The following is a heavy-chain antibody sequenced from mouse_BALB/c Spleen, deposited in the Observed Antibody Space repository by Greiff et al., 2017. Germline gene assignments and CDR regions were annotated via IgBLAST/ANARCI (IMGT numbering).Heavy chain of an antibody. CDR2: INPSSGYT. D-gene: IGHD2-14*01. V-gene: IGHV1-4*02. Sequence: VQLQQSGAELARPGASVKLSCKASGYTFTSYWMQWVKQRPGQGLEWIGYINPSSGYTEYNQKFKDKTTLTADKSSSTAYMQLSSLTSEDSAVYYCARFYYRDDEGFDYWGQGTTLTVSS. J-gene: IGHJ2*01. CDR3: ARFYYRDDEGFDY. CDR1: GYTFTSYW.